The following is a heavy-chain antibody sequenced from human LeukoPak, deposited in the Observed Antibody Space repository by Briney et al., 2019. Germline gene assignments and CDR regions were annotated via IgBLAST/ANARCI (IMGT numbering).Heavy chain of an antibody. CDR1: GASISNHY. V-gene: IGHV4-59*11. Sequence: SETLSLTCTVSGASISNHYWRWLRQSPGKGVEGIGVVYSRGSTTSTPSLKDRVTISVDTSKNQLSLSLRSVTAADTAIYYCARDRDPNGNYVTGWFDPRGQGTLVTVSS. CDR3: ARDRDPNGNYVTGWFDP. CDR2: VYSRGST. J-gene: IGHJ5*02. D-gene: IGHD4-17*01.